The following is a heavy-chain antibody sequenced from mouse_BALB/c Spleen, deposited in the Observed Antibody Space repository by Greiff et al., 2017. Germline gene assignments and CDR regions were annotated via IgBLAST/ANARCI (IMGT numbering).Heavy chain of an antibody. J-gene: IGHJ2*01. D-gene: IGHD2-4*01. CDR2: IYPGDGDT. CDR1: GYTFTSYV. V-gene: IGHV1-83*01. CDR3: ARENYDYDENFDY. Sequence: VQLQQSGPELVKPGASVKMSCKASGYTFTSYVMHWVKQKPGQGLEWIGQIYPGDGDTNYNGKFKGKATLTADKSSSTAYMQLSSLTSEDSAVYFCARENYDYDENFDYWGQGTTLTVSS.